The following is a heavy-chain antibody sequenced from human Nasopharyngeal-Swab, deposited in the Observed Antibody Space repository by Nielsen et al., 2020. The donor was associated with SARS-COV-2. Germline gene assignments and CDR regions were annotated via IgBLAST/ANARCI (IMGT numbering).Heavy chain of an antibody. D-gene: IGHD1-1*01. CDR3: ARGTGPTYYFDY. CDR1: GASVSSNSAA. V-gene: IGHV6-1*01. CDR2: TYYRSKWYN. Sequence: SETLSLTCAISGASVSSNSAAWSWIRQSPSRGLEWLGRTYYRSKWYNDYAVSVKSRITINPDTSKNQFSLQLNSVTPEDTAVYYCARGTGPTYYFDYWGQGTLVTVSS. J-gene: IGHJ4*02.